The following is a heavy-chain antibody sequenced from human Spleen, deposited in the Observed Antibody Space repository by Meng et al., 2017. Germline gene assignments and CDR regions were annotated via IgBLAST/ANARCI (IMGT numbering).Heavy chain of an antibody. V-gene: IGHV1-8*01. Sequence: ASVKVSCKASGYTFTSYDINWVRQATGQGLEWMGWMNPNSGNTGYAQKFQGRVTMTRNTSISTAYMELSSLRSEDTAVYYCARVRPLLIGGYYYGMDVWGQGTTVTVSS. CDR2: MNPNSGNT. CDR1: GYTFTSYD. D-gene: IGHD7-27*01. CDR3: ARVRPLLIGGYYYGMDV. J-gene: IGHJ6*02.